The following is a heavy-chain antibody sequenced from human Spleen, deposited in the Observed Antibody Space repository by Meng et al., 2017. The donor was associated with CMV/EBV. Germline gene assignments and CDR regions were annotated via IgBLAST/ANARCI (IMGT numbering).Heavy chain of an antibody. J-gene: IGHJ4*02. CDR2: ISGSGDDT. CDR3: TRDLENGYASSIKQY. D-gene: IGHD3-16*01. CDR1: GFTFNYYA. V-gene: IGHV3-23*01. Sequence: GESLKISCAASGFTFNYYAMNWVRQAPGKGLEWVSGISGSGDDTYYADSVKGRFTVSRDNSKNTVFLQMNSLRVEDTAVYYCTRDLENGYASSIKQYWGQGTLVTVSS.